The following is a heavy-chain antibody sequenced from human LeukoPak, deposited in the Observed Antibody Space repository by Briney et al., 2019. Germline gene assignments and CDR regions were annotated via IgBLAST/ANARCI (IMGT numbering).Heavy chain of an antibody. D-gene: IGHD3-22*01. CDR3: AREGDTYYHYSSDGAFDI. CDR1: GYTFTSYG. J-gene: IGHJ3*02. V-gene: IGHV1-18*01. Sequence: GASVKVSCKASGYTFTSYGISWVRQAPGQGLEWMGWISAYNGNTNYAQKLQGRVTMTTGTSTSTAYMELRSLRSDDTAVYYCAREGDTYYHYSSDGAFDIWGQGTMVTVSS. CDR2: ISAYNGNT.